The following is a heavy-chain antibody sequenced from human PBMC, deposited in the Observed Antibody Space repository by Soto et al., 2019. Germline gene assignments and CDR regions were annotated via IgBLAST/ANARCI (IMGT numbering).Heavy chain of an antibody. CDR3: AKSRTNDYGDYYGYYYYGMDV. J-gene: IGHJ6*02. Sequence: GGSLRLSCAASGFTFSSYAMSWVRQAPGKGLEWVSAISGSGGSTYYADSVKGRFTISRDNSKNTLYLQMNSLRAEDTAVYYCAKSRTNDYGDYYGYYYYGMDVWGQGTTVTVSS. D-gene: IGHD4-17*01. CDR2: ISGSGGST. V-gene: IGHV3-23*01. CDR1: GFTFSSYA.